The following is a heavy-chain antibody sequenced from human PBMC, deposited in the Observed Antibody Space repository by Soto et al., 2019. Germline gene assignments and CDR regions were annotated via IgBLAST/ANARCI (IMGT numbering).Heavy chain of an antibody. CDR3: AREEAAAEDGYYYYYYMDV. J-gene: IGHJ6*03. D-gene: IGHD6-13*01. V-gene: IGHV1-69*04. Sequence: ASVKVSCKASGGTFSSYTISWVRQAPGQGLEWMGRIIPILGIANYAQKFQGRVTITADKSTSTAYMELSSLRSEDTAVYYCAREEAAAEDGYYYYYYMDVWGKGTTVTVSS. CDR1: GGTFSSYT. CDR2: IIPILGIA.